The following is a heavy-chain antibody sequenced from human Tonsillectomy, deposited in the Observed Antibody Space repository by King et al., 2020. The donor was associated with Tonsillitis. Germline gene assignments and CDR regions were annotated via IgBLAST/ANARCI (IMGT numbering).Heavy chain of an antibody. V-gene: IGHV4-4*07. CDR2: IYASGSA. CDR1: GDSVSAYY. Sequence: QLQESGPGLVKPSETLSLTCTVSGDSVSAYYWNWIRQPAGKRLEWIGRIYASGSANYNPSLTSRVTMSIDTSKNQFSLKLTSVTAADTAIYYCARCHMQSSFDYWGQGTLVTVSS. CDR3: ARCHMQSSFDY. J-gene: IGHJ4*02. D-gene: IGHD6-19*01.